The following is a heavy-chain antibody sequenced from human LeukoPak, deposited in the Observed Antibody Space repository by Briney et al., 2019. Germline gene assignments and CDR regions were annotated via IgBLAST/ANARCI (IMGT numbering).Heavy chain of an antibody. J-gene: IGHJ1*01. CDR3: AREVYGDYGAGAEYLQH. V-gene: IGHV3-21*01. CDR1: GFTFSSYT. Sequence: PGGSLRLSCAASGFTFSSYTMNWVRQAPGKGLEWVSSISSTSSYMYNADSVKGRFTISRDNAKNSLYLQMNSLRAEDTAVYYCAREVYGDYGAGAEYLQHWGQGTLVTVSS. CDR2: ISSTSSYM. D-gene: IGHD4-17*01.